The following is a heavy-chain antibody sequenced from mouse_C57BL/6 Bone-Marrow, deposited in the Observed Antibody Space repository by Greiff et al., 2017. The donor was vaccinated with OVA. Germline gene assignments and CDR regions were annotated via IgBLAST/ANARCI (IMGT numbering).Heavy chain of an antibody. CDR1: GYTFTDYY. Sequence: QVQLQQSGAELVKPGASVKISCKASGYTFTDYYITWVKQRPGQGLEWVGKISPGSGCTYYNEKFKGKATLTADKSSSTAYMQLSSLTSEDSAVDFCARGSKVDYWGQGTTLTVSS. CDR2: ISPGSGCT. D-gene: IGHD1-3*01. J-gene: IGHJ2*01. CDR3: ARGSKVDY. V-gene: IGHV1-77*01.